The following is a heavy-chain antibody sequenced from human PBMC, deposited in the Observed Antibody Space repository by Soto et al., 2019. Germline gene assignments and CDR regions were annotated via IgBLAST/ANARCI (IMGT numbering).Heavy chain of an antibody. Sequence: SETLSLTCTVSGGSISSGGYYWSWIRQHPGKGLEWIGYIYYSGSTYYNPSLKSRVTISVDTSKNQFSLKLSSVTAADTAVDYCASTTYYDFWSGYPMDVWGKGTTVTLSS. CDR1: GGSISSGGYY. D-gene: IGHD3-3*01. CDR2: IYYSGST. CDR3: ASTTYYDFWSGYPMDV. V-gene: IGHV4-31*03. J-gene: IGHJ6*03.